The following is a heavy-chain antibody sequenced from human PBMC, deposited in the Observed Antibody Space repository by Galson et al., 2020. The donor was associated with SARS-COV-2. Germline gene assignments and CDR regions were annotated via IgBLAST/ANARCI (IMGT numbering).Heavy chain of an antibody. Sequence: SQASQTLSPTCALYAGSFTAYYSSWNRQPPEKGLEWIGEINHSGTPNYNPSLKSRVTISVATPKNQLSLKLSSVTAADTAVYYCARDHPGRPLFQERWWLDGWGEGSLVTVSS. CDR2: INHSGTP. CDR1: AGSFTAYY. CDR3: ARDHPGRPLFQERWWLDG. V-gene: IGHV4-34*01. D-gene: IGHD1-1*01. J-gene: IGHJ4*02.